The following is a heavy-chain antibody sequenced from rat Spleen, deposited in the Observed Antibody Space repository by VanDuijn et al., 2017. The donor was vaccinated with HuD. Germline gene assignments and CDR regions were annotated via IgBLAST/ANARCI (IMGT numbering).Heavy chain of an antibody. J-gene: IGHJ3*01. V-gene: IGHV5-20*01. D-gene: IGHD5-1*01. Sequence: EVRLVESDGGLVQPGRSLKLSCAASGFTFSDYYMAWVRQAPTKGLEWVATINYDGSSTYYRDSVKGRFTISRDNTKSTLYLQMDSLRSEDTATYYCTTDGQGARFAYWGQGTLVTVSS. CDR2: INYDGSST. CDR1: GFTFSDYY. CDR3: TTDGQGARFAY.